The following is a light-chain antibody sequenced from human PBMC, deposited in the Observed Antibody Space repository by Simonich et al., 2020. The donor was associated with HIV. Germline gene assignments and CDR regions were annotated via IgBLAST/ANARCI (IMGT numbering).Light chain of an antibody. CDR3: QQYYSTPWT. CDR2: WAS. CDR1: ESVSSD. V-gene: IGKV4-1*01. Sequence: EIVLTQSPGTLSLSPGERATLSCRASESVSSDLAWYQQKPGQPPKLLIYWASTRQSGVPDRFSGSGSGTDFTLTISSLQAEDVAVYYCQQYYSTPWTFGQGTKVEIK. J-gene: IGKJ1*01.